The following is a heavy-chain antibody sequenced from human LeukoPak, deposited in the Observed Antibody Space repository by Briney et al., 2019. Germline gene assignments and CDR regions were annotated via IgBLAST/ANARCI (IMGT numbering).Heavy chain of an antibody. V-gene: IGHV3-11*04. J-gene: IGHJ3*02. CDR2: ITSSGTTI. CDR3: ARDPSSGWYLDAFDI. Sequence: GGSLRLSFAASGFTFSDYYMGWIRQAPGKGLECVSYITSSGTTIYYADSVKGRFTISRDNAKNSLYLQMNSLRAEDTAVYYCARDPSSGWYLDAFDIWGQGTMVTVSS. CDR1: GFTFSDYY. D-gene: IGHD6-19*01.